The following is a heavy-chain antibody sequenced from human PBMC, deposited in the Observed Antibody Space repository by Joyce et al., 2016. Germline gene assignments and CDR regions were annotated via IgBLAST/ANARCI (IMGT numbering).Heavy chain of an antibody. Sequence: QLQLQESGPGLVKPSEALSLTCTVSGGSVTSGNYYWGWNRQPPGKGLEWIGSIYYSGATYYNPALKSRVTISVDRSKNQFSLKLNSVTAADTAVYYCARQGQWRRGFWGQGTLVTVSS. CDR1: GGSVTSGNYY. CDR2: IYYSGAT. CDR3: ARQGQWRRGF. D-gene: IGHD6-19*01. J-gene: IGHJ1*01. V-gene: IGHV4-39*01.